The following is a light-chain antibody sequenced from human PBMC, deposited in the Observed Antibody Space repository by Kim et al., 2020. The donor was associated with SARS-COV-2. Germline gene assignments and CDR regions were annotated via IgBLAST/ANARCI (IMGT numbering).Light chain of an antibody. V-gene: IGLV2-11*01. CDR3: CSYAGSYSAL. Sequence: QSALTQPRSVSGSPGQSVTIFCTGTSSDVGGYDYVAWYQQHPGNAPKLMIYDVTKRPSGVPDRFSGSKSGNTASLTISGLQAEDEAHYYCCSYAGSYSALFGGGTQLTVL. CDR1: SSDVGGYDY. CDR2: DVT. J-gene: IGLJ2*01.